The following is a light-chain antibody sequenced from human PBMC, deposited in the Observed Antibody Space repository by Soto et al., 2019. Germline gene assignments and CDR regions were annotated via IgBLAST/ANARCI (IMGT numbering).Light chain of an antibody. Sequence: SVLTQPRSVSGSPGQSVTISCTGASGDVSRYNFVSWYQQRPGKAPKLMIYAVAQRPSGVPDRFSGSKSGNTASLTISGLQPEDEADYYCCSYAGSYCFDVEFGGGTKLTVL. CDR2: AVA. CDR1: SGDVSRYNF. CDR3: CSYAGSYCFDVE. J-gene: IGLJ2*01. V-gene: IGLV2-11*01.